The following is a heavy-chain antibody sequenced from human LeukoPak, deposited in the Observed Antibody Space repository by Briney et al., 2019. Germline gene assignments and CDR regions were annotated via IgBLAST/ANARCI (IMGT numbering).Heavy chain of an antibody. CDR2: MNPNCGNT. V-gene: IGHV1-8*01. CDR1: GYTFTSYD. J-gene: IGHJ4*02. CDR3: ARVRRVSAGWFGELLSYYFDY. Sequence: ASVKVSCKASGYTFTSYDINWVRQATGQGLEWMGWMNPNCGNTGYAQKFQGRVTMTRNTSISTAYMELSSLRSEDTAVYYCARVRRVSAGWFGELLSYYFDYWGQGTLVTVSS. D-gene: IGHD3-10*01.